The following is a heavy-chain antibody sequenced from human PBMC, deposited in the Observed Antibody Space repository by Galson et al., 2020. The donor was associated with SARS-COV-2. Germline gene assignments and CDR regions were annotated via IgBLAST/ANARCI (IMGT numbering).Heavy chain of an antibody. CDR1: GFTFSSYA. J-gene: IGHJ1*01. Sequence: GESLKISCAASGFTFSSYAMHWVRQAPGKGLEWVAVISYDGSNKYYADSVKGRFTISRDNSKNTLYLQMNSLRAEDTAVYYCATSLVVTAIPVYFQHWGQGTLVTVSS. CDR2: ISYDGSNK. CDR3: ATSLVVTAIPVYFQH. V-gene: IGHV3-30*04. D-gene: IGHD2-21*02.